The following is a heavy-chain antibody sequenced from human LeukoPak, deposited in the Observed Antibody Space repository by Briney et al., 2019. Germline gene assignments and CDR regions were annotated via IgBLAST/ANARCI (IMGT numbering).Heavy chain of an antibody. D-gene: IGHD5-12*01. V-gene: IGHV4-4*07. CDR3: ARDSGYSGYSYYYYYMDV. CDR1: GGSISSYY. CDR2: IYTSGST. Sequence: SETLSLTCTVSGGSISSYYWSWIRQPARKGLEWIGRIYTSGSTNYNPSLKSRVTISVDTSKNQFSLKLSSVTAADTAVYYCARDSGYSGYSYYYYYMDVWGKGTTVTVSS. J-gene: IGHJ6*03.